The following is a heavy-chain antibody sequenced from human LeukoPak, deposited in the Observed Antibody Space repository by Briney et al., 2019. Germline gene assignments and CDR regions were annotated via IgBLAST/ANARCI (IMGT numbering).Heavy chain of an antibody. CDR1: GYTFTNYD. Sequence: GASVRVSCKASGYTFTNYDISWVRQAPGQGLEWMGWISAYNGNTNYAQKLQGRVTMTTDTSTSTAYMELSGLRSEDTAVYYCARASKVGCSGGSCYADWFDPWGQGTLVTVSS. J-gene: IGHJ5*02. CDR3: ARASKVGCSGGSCYADWFDP. CDR2: ISAYNGNT. V-gene: IGHV1-18*01. D-gene: IGHD2-15*01.